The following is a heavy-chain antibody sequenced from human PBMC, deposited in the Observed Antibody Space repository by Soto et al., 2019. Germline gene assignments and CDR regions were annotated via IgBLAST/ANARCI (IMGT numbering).Heavy chain of an antibody. D-gene: IGHD2-2*01. CDR2: ISGSGGST. Sequence: GGSLRLSCAASGFTFSSYAMSWVRQAPGKGLEWVSAISGSGGSTYYADSVKGRFTISRDNSKNTLYLQMNSLRAEDTAVYYCAKDLVPAAIRVWGYMDVWGKGTTVTVSS. CDR1: GFTFSSYA. V-gene: IGHV3-23*01. J-gene: IGHJ6*03. CDR3: AKDLVPAAIRVWGYMDV.